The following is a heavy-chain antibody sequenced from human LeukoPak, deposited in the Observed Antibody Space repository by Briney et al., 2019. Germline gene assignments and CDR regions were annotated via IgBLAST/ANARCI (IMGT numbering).Heavy chain of an antibody. V-gene: IGHV4-59*01. CDR2: IYYSGST. CDR3: ARGGRAYYDSSGLDY. Sequence: SETLSLTCTVSGGSISNYYWSWIRQPPGKGLEWIGYIYYSGSTNYNPSLKSRVTISVDTSKNHFSLKLTSVTAADTAVYYCARGGRAYYDSSGLDYWSQGTLVTVSS. J-gene: IGHJ4*02. D-gene: IGHD3-22*01. CDR1: GGSISNYY.